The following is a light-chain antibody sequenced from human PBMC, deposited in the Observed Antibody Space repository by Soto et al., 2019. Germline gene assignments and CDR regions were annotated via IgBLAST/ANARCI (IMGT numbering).Light chain of an antibody. V-gene: IGKV3-20*01. CDR1: QSVGSY. Sequence: EIVLTQSPATLSLSPGERATLSCRASQSVGSYLAWYQQKPGQAPRLLIYDASNRAAGVPARFSGSGSGTDFTLTISRLEPEDFAVYYCQQYGSSPTWTFGQGTKVDIK. CDR2: DAS. J-gene: IGKJ1*01. CDR3: QQYGSSPTWT.